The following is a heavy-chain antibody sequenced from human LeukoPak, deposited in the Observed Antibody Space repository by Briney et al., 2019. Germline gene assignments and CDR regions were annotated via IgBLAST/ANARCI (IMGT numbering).Heavy chain of an antibody. D-gene: IGHD5-18*01. CDR3: AREETAIWDY. CDR2: IIPIFGTA. V-gene: IGHV1-69*13. CDR1: GYTFVNFG. Sequence: GASVKVSCKASGYTFVNFGLSWVRQAPGQGLEWMGGIIPIFGTANYAQKFQGRVTITADESTSTAYMELSSLRSEDTAVYYCAREETAIWDYWGQGTLVTVSS. J-gene: IGHJ4*02.